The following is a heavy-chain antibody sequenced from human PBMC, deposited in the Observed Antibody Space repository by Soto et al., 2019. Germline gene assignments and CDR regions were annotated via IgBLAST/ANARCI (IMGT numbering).Heavy chain of an antibody. CDR1: GYSFTSYW. J-gene: IGHJ4*02. V-gene: IGHV5-51*01. D-gene: IGHD3-22*01. Sequence: PGESLKISCKGSGYSFTSYWIGWVRQMPGKGLEWMGIIYPGDSDTRYSPSFQGQVTISADKSISTAYLQWSSLKASDTAMYYCARQGGSSCYFPHYPYFDYWGQGTLVPVSS. CDR2: IYPGDSDT. CDR3: ARQGGSSCYFPHYPYFDY.